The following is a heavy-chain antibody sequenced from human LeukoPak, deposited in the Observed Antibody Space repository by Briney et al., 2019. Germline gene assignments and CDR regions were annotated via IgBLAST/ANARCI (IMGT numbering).Heavy chain of an antibody. CDR2: ISWNSGSI. J-gene: IGHJ4*02. V-gene: IGHV3-9*01. D-gene: IGHD6-19*01. CDR1: GFTFDDYA. Sequence: GRSLRLSCAASGFTFDDYAMHWVRQAPGKGLEWVSGISWNSGSIGYADSVKGRFTISRDNAKDSLYLQMNSLRAEDTALYYCAKGLIAVAGXTLFDYWGQGTLVTVSS. CDR3: AKGLIAVAGXTLFDY.